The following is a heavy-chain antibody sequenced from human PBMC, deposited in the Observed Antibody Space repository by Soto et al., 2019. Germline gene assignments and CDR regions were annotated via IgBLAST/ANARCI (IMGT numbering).Heavy chain of an antibody. Sequence: GGSRRRPWAAAGCRLGNYWRSWVRQAPGKGPEWVANISQDGSEKYYVDSVKGRFTISRDNAKNSFYLQMNSLRADDPAVYYCARYGYNYAFDIWGEGTMVTVSS. CDR2: ISQDGSEK. CDR1: GCRLGNYW. V-gene: IGHV3-7*01. D-gene: IGHD5-12*01. J-gene: IGHJ3*02. CDR3: ARYGYNYAFDI.